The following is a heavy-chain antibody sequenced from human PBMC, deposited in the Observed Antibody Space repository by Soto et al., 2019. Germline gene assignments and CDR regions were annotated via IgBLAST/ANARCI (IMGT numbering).Heavy chain of an antibody. CDR3: ARGSGYGDCPVYYYYYYMDV. V-gene: IGHV1-18*01. Sequence: ASVKVSCKASGYTFTSYGISWVRQAPGQGLEWMGWISAYNGNTKYAQKRQGRVTMTSYTSTSTSYMELRSLRSDDTAVYYCARGSGYGDCPVYYYYYYMDVWGKGPTVTVSS. CDR2: ISAYNGNT. D-gene: IGHD4-17*01. J-gene: IGHJ6*03. CDR1: GYTFTSYG.